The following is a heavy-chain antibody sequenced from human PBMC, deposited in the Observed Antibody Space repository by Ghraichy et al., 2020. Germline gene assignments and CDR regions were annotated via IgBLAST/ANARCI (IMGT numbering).Heavy chain of an antibody. CDR3: ARGGPGDGEHLDY. CDR1: GFTFSSYD. CDR2: IGTGGDT. J-gene: IGHJ4*02. Sequence: GGSRLSCAASGFTFSSYDMHWVRQATGKGLEWVSAIGTGGDTYYPGSVKGRFTISRENAKNSLYLQMNSLRAEDTAVYYCARGGPGDGEHLDYWGQGTLVTVSS. V-gene: IGHV3-13*01. D-gene: IGHD4-17*01.